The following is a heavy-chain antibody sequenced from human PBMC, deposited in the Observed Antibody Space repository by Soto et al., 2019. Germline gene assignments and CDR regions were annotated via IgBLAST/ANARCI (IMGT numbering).Heavy chain of an antibody. V-gene: IGHV4-34*01. J-gene: IGHJ6*02. CDR1: GGSFSCYY. Sequence: SETLSLTCAVYGGSFSCYYWSWIRQPPGKGLEWIGEINHSGSTNYNPSLKSRVTISVDTSKNQLSLKLSSVTAADTAVYYCARGKYPAVRARGHPTSYGMDVWGQGTTVTVSS. CDR3: ARGKYPAVRARGHPTSYGMDV. D-gene: IGHD3-10*01. CDR2: INHSGST.